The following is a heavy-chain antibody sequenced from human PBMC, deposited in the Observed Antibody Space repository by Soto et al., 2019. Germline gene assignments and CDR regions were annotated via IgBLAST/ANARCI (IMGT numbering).Heavy chain of an antibody. CDR1: GYTFTNYG. Sequence: ASVKVSCKASGYTFTNYGISWVRQAPGEGLEWVGWINTSNDNKLYAQKLQGRLTLTTDTSTSTAYMDLTTLRSDDTAVYFCASDPGAASFDFWAQGTLVTFSS. CDR2: INTSNDNK. CDR3: ASDPGAASFDF. D-gene: IGHD2-15*01. J-gene: IGHJ4*02. V-gene: IGHV1-18*01.